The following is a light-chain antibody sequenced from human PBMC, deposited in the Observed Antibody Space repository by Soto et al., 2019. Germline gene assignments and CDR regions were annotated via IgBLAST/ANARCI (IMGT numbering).Light chain of an antibody. J-gene: IGKJ2*01. CDR2: AAS. CDR1: QSISSY. CDR3: QQSYSTQYT. V-gene: IGKV1-39*01. Sequence: DIQMTQSPSSRSASVGDRVTITCRASQSISSYLNWYQQKPGKAPKLMIYAASSLQSGVPSRFSGSGSGTDFTLTISSLQPEDFATYYCQQSYSTQYTCGQGTKLEIK.